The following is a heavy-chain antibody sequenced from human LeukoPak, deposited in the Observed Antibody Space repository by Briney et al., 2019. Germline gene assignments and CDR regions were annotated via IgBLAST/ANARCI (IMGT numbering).Heavy chain of an antibody. V-gene: IGHV6-1*01. J-gene: IGHJ6*03. Sequence: SQTLSLTCAISGDSVSSNSAAWNWIRQSPSIGLEWLGRTYYRSKWYNDYAVSVKSRITINPDTSKNQFSLQLNSVTPEDTAVYYCARVHGDRYFHYYYYMDVWGKGTTVTISS. CDR2: TYYRSKWYN. CDR1: GDSVSSNSAA. CDR3: ARVHGDRYFHYYYYMDV. D-gene: IGHD4-17*01.